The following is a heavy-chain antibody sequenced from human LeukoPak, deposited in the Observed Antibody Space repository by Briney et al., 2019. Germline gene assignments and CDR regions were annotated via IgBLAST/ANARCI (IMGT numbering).Heavy chain of an antibody. V-gene: IGHV3-74*01. CDR2: INSDGSIT. D-gene: IGHD2-8*02. CDR3: ARGTGGHLFDY. Sequence: GGSLRLSCAASGFTFSIYWMHWLRQAPGKGLVWVSRINSDGSITNYADSVKGRFTISRDTATNTLYLQMNSLRAEDTAVYYCARGTGGHLFDYWGQGTLVTVSS. CDR1: GFTFSIYW. J-gene: IGHJ4*02.